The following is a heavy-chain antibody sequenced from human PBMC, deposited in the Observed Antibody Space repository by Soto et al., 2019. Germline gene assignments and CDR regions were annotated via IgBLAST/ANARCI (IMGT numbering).Heavy chain of an antibody. CDR1: GFTFGTYA. Sequence: GGSLRLSCQASGFTFGTYAMSWVRQAPGKGLEWVALVQSNHVTYYADSVRGRFTVSRDNSKTAVYLQMDSLRVEDTALYYCAKWLRGGSFYCDFWGQGATVTVSS. J-gene: IGHJ4*02. V-gene: IGHV3-23*01. CDR2: VQSNHVT. CDR3: AKWLRGGSFYCDF. D-gene: IGHD1-26*01.